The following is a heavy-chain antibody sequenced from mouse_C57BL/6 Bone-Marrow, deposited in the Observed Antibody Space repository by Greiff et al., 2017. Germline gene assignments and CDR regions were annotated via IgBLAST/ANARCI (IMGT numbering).Heavy chain of an antibody. J-gene: IGHJ1*03. CDR3: ARKVRGYFDV. V-gene: IGHV5-6*01. CDR1: GFTFSSYG. Sequence: EVQGVESGGDLVKPGGSLKLSCAASGFTFSSYGMSWVRQTPDKRLEWVATISSGGSYTYYPDSVKGRFTISRDNAKNTLYLQMSSLKSEDTAMYYCARKVRGYFDVWGTGTTVTVSS. CDR2: ISSGGSYT.